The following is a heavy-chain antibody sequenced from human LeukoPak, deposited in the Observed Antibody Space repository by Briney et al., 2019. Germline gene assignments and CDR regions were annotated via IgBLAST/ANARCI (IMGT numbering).Heavy chain of an antibody. CDR1: GGSFSGYY. J-gene: IGHJ4*02. D-gene: IGHD2-15*01. V-gene: IGHV4-34*01. CDR3: ARGLGEVVVAATPEYYFDY. Sequence: PSETLSLTCAVYGGSFSGYYWSWIRQPPGKGLEWIGGINHSGSTNYNPSLKSRVTISVDTSKNQFSLKLSSVTAADTAVYYCARGLGEVVVAATPEYYFDYWGQGTLVTVSS. CDR2: INHSGST.